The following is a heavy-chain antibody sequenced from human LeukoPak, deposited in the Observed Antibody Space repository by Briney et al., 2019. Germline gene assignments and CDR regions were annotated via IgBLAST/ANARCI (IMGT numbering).Heavy chain of an antibody. CDR2: IYYSGST. J-gene: IGHJ4*02. CDR3: ARLGSSPDFLDY. CDR1: GGSISSSSYY. D-gene: IGHD6-13*01. Sequence: SETLSLTCTVSGGSISSSSYYWGWIRQPPGKGLEWIGSIYYSGSTYYNPSLKSRVTISVDTSKNQFSLKLSSVTAADTAVYYCARLGSSPDFLDYWGQGTLVTVSS. V-gene: IGHV4-39*01.